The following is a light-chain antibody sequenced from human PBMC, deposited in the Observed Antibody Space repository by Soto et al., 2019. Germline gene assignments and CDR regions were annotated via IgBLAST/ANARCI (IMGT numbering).Light chain of an antibody. J-gene: IGKJ4*01. CDR3: QQYGSSRLT. Sequence: EFVLTQSPGTLSLSPGEGATLSCRASQSVSSSSLAWYQQKPGQAPTLLIYGASSRATGIPDRFSGSGSGTDFIPSISRLEPGDFAVYLCQQYGSSRLTFGGGSKVEI. CDR2: GAS. V-gene: IGKV3-20*01. CDR1: QSVSSSS.